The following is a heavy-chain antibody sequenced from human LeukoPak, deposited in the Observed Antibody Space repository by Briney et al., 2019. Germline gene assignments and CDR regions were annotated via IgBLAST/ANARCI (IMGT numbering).Heavy chain of an antibody. CDR1: GGSISSGGYS. CDR3: ARAESLDYGSGSYPYYFDY. V-gene: IGHV4-30-2*01. D-gene: IGHD3-10*01. J-gene: IGHJ4*02. CDR2: IYHSGST. Sequence: SETLSLTCAVSGGSISSGGYSWSWIRQPPGKGLEWIGYIYHSGSTYCNPSLKSRVTISVDRSKNQFSLKLSSVTAADTAVYYCARAESLDYGSGSYPYYFDYWGQGTLVTVSS.